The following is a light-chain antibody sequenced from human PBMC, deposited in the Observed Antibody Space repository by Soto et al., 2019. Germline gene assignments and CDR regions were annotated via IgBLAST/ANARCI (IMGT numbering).Light chain of an antibody. CDR2: GAS. Sequence: DIVLTQSPCALSLTQMLTATLSFRPSQSVSSSFLAWYQQKPGQAPRLLIYGASSRATGIPDRFSGSGSGTDFTLTINRLEPADFAVYYCQQYGSTPGTFGQGGK. CDR3: QQYGSTPGT. V-gene: IGKV3-20*01. CDR1: QSVSSSF. J-gene: IGKJ1*01.